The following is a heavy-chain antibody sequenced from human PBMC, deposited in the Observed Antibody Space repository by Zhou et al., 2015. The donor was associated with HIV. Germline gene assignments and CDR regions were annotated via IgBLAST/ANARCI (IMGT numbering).Heavy chain of an antibody. V-gene: IGHV1-69*12. CDR3: ARSLPTNYGAPYNWFDP. J-gene: IGHJ5*02. Sequence: QVQLVQSGAEVKKPGSSVKVSCKASGGTFSSYAISWVRQAPGQGLEWMGGIIPIFGTANYAQKFQGRVTITADESTSTAYMELSSLRSEDTAVYYCARSLPTNYGAPYNWFDPWGQGTLVTVSS. CDR2: IIPIFGTA. CDR1: GGTFSSYA. D-gene: IGHD4-17*01.